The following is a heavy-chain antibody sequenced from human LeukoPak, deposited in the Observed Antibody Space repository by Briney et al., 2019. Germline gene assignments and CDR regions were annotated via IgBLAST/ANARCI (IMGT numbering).Heavy chain of an antibody. Sequence: GGSLRLSCTVSGFTVSSNSMSWVRQAPGKGLEWVSVIYSGGSTYYADSVKGRFTISRDNSKNTLYLQMNSLRAEDTAVYYCALDLEYWGQGTLVTVSS. CDR3: ALDLEY. J-gene: IGHJ4*02. CDR2: IYSGGST. D-gene: IGHD3-3*01. V-gene: IGHV3-53*01. CDR1: GFTVSSNS.